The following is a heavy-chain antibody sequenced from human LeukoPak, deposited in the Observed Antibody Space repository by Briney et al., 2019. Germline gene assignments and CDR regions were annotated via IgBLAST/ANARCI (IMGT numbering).Heavy chain of an antibody. J-gene: IGHJ5*02. D-gene: IGHD6-13*01. V-gene: IGHV4-31*03. CDR1: GGSISSGCYY. Sequence: SETLSLTCTVSGGSISSGCYYWSWIRQPPGKGLEWIGYIYYSGSTYYNPSPKSRVTISVDTSKNQFSLKLSSGTAADTAVYYCARDTGIAAAGTSHPVWWFDPWGQGTLVTVSS. CDR3: ARDTGIAAAGTSHPVWWFDP. CDR2: IYYSGST.